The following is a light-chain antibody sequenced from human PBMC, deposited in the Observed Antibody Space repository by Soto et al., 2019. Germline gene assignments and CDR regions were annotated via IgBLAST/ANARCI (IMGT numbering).Light chain of an antibody. J-gene: IGKJ5*01. CDR1: QSVSYY. CDR3: QQRSTWPT. Sequence: EIVLTQSPATLSLSPGERATLSCRASQSVSYYVAWYQQKPGQAPMILISGASDRATGIPARFSGSGSGTDFTITIRSLEPEDFELYYCQQRSTWPTFGQGTRLEIK. V-gene: IGKV3-11*01. CDR2: GAS.